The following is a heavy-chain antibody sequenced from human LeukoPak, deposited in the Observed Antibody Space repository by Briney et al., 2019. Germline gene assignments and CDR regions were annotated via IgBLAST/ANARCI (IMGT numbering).Heavy chain of an antibody. V-gene: IGHV3-7*01. CDR1: GFTFSHYW. J-gene: IGHJ3*02. D-gene: IGHD2-15*01. CDR3: AREDMWAFDM. Sequence: GGSLRLSCAAPGFTFSHYWMSWVRQAPGKGLGWVANIKPDGSDKYYVDSVKGRFTISRDNAKNTLYLQMDSLRAEDTAVYYCAREDMWAFDMWGQGTMVTVSS. CDR2: IKPDGSDK.